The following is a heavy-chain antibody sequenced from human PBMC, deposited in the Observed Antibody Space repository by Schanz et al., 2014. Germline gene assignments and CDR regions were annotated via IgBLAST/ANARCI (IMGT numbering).Heavy chain of an antibody. D-gene: IGHD2-21*01. V-gene: IGHV3-15*01. CDR3: TAYCDCGCAIDN. CDR1: GFTFSDAW. CDR2: IKSKTDGGTT. Sequence: EVQLVESGGGLVKPGGSLRLSCAASGFTFSDAWMTWVRQAPGKGLEWVGRIKSKTDGGTTDYAAPVKGRFTISRDDSKNTLFLQMNSLKTEDTAVYYCTAYCDCGCAIDNWGPGALVTVSS. J-gene: IGHJ4*02.